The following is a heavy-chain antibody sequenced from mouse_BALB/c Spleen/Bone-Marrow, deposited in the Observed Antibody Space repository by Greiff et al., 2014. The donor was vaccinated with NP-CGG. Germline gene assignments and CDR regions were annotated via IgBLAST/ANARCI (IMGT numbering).Heavy chain of an antibody. CDR2: INPSNGGT. CDR1: GYTFTSYY. Sequence: VQLQQSGAELVKPGASVKLSCKASGYTFTSYYMYWVKQRPGQGLEWFGEINPSNGGTNFNEKFKNKATLTVDKSSGTAYMQLSSLTSEDSAVYYCSRGRRDALDYWGQGTSVTVPS. J-gene: IGHJ4*01. V-gene: IGHV1S81*02. CDR3: SRGRRDALDY.